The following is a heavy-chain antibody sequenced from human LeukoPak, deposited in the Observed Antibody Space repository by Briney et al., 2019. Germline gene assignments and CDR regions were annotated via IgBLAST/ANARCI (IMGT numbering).Heavy chain of an antibody. CDR3: ARGRVGAHFDY. J-gene: IGHJ4*02. D-gene: IGHD1-26*01. CDR1: GGSFSGYY. V-gene: IGHV4-34*01. Sequence: PSETLSLTCAVYGGSFSGYYWRWIRQPPGKGLEWIGEINHNASTNYNPSLKSRVTISVDTSKNQFSLKLSSVTAADTAVYYCARGRVGAHFDYWGQGTLVTVSS. CDR2: INHNAST.